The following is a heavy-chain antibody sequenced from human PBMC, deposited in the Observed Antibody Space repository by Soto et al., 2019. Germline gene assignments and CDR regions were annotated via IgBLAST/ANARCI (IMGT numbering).Heavy chain of an antibody. D-gene: IGHD3-22*01. CDR1: GGSISSGDYY. V-gene: IGHV4-31*03. CDR2: IYSSGST. CDR3: VRDYDYDTSRNDAFDI. Sequence: QVQLQESGPGLVKPSQTLSLTCTVSGGSISSGDYYWSWIRHHPGKCLEWIGYIYSSGSTYYNPSLRCRVTISADTSKNQFSLRMSSVTAADTAVYYCVRDYDYDTSRNDAFDIWGQGTMVTVSS. J-gene: IGHJ3*02.